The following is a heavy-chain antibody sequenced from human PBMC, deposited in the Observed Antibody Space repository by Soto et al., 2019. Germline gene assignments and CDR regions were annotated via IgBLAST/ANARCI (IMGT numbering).Heavy chain of an antibody. D-gene: IGHD5-18*01. CDR3: ARGPRTQLWFPNVY. V-gene: IGHV1-2*02. CDR2: ISPKSGGT. Sequence: GASVKVSCKASGYTFSDYYLHWLRQAPGQGLEWMGWISPKSGGTHYAPKFEGRVTLTTDASISTAFTELSRLTSDDTAVYYCARGPRTQLWFPNVYWGQGTLVTVSS. J-gene: IGHJ4*02. CDR1: GYTFSDYY.